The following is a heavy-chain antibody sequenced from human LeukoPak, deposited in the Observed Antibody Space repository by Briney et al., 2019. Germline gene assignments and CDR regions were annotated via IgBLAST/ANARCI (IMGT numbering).Heavy chain of an antibody. D-gene: IGHD5-12*01. V-gene: IGHV4-59*08. CDR3: AGGGGIVATIRSSDY. CDR2: IYYDGRT. Sequence: SETLSLTCNVSGVSIREYYWSWIRQSPGKGLEWVGYIYYDGRTNSNPSLKSRVAISIDTSKNQVSLRVRSVTAADTAVYYCAGGGGIVATIRSSDYWGQGTLVTVSS. J-gene: IGHJ4*02. CDR1: GVSIREYY.